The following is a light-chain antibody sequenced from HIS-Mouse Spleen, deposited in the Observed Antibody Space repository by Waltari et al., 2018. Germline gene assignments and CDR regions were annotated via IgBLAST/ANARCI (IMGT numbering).Light chain of an antibody. CDR1: QRVSSN. CDR2: GAS. J-gene: IGKJ2*01. CDR3: QQYNNWPPYT. V-gene: IGKV3-15*01. Sequence: EIVMTQSPATLSVSPGERATLSCRASQRVSSNLAWYQQETGQAPRLLIYGASTRATGIPARFSGSGSGTEFTLTISSLQSEDFAVYYCQQYNNWPPYTFGQGTKLEIK.